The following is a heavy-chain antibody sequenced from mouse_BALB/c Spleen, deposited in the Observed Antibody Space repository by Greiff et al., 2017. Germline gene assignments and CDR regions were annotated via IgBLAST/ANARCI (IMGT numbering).Heavy chain of an antibody. D-gene: IGHD1-1*01. CDR2: ISYSGST. V-gene: IGHV3-2*02. J-gene: IGHJ3*01. CDR1: GYSITSDYA. CDR3: AKAYGSSSFAY. Sequence: EVKLVESGPGLVKPSQSLSLTCTVTGYSITSDYAWNWIRQFPGNKLEWMGYISYSGSTSYNPSLKSRISITRDTSKNQFFLQLNSVTTEDTATYYCAKAYGSSSFAYWGQGTLVTVSA.